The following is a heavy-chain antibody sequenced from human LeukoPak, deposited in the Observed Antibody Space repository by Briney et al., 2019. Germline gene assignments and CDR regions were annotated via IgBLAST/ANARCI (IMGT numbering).Heavy chain of an antibody. D-gene: IGHD4-17*01. V-gene: IGHV1-69*05. J-gene: IGHJ4*02. CDR2: IIPIFGTA. Sequence: GSSVKVSCKASGGTFSSYAISWVRQAPGQRLEWMGRIIPIFGTANYAQKFQGRVTITTDESTSTAYMELSSLRSEDTAVYYCARGLMTTVTTYDYWGQGTLVTVSS. CDR3: ARGLMTTVTTYDY. CDR1: GGTFSSYA.